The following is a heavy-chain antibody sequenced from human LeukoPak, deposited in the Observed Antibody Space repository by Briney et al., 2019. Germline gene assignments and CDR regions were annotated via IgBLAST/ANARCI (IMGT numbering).Heavy chain of an antibody. Sequence: SETLSLTCTVSGGSISSSSSICWTWVRQPPGKGLEWIGEIYHSGATNYNPSLKSRVTMLLDKSKNQFSLKLNSVTAADTAVYYCARNGGNSDYDYWGQGTLVTVSA. V-gene: IGHV4-4*02. CDR2: IYHSGAT. CDR1: GGSISSSSSIC. D-gene: IGHD4-23*01. J-gene: IGHJ4*02. CDR3: ARNGGNSDYDY.